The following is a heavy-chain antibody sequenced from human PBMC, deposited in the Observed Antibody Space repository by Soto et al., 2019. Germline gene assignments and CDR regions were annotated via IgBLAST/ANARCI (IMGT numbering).Heavy chain of an antibody. D-gene: IGHD6-13*01. Sequence: PGWSLRLSCAASGFTFSSYAMGWVRQAPGKGLEWVSAISGSGGSTYYADSVKGRFTISRDNSKNTPYLQMNSLRAEDTAVYYCAKLAAAGTGWWFDPWGQGTPVTVSS. CDR1: GFTFSSYA. CDR2: ISGSGGST. CDR3: AKLAAAGTGWWFDP. J-gene: IGHJ5*02. V-gene: IGHV3-23*01.